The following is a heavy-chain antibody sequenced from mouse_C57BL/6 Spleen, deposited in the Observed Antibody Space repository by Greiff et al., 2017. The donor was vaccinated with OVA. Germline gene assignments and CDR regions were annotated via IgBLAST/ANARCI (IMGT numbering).Heavy chain of an antibody. CDR2: ISSGSSTI. CDR1: GFTFSDYG. J-gene: IGHJ1*03. Sequence: DVQLVESGGGLVKPGGSLKLSCAASGFTFSDYGMHWVRQAPEKGLEWVAYISSGSSTIYYADTVKGRFTISRDNAKNTLFLQMTSLRSEDTAMYYCARRWLPHWYFDVWGTGTTVTVSS. V-gene: IGHV5-17*01. CDR3: ARRWLPHWYFDV. D-gene: IGHD2-3*01.